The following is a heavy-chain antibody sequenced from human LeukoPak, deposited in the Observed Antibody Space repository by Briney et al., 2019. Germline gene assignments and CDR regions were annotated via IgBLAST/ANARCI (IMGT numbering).Heavy chain of an antibody. D-gene: IGHD4-17*01. J-gene: IGHJ4*02. V-gene: IGHV4-59*12. Sequence: PSETLSLTCTVSGGSISSYYWSWIRQPPGKGLEWIGYIYYSGSTNYNPSLKSRVTISVDTSKNQFSLKLSSVTAADTAVYYCARGPSYGDYASDFDYWGQGTLVTVSS. CDR3: ARGPSYGDYASDFDY. CDR1: GGSISSYY. CDR2: IYYSGST.